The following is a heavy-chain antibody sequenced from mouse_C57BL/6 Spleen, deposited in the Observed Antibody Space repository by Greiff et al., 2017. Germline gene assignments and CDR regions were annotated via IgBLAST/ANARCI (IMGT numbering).Heavy chain of an antibody. Sequence: EVQGVESGGGLVKPGGSLKLSCAASGFTFSSYAMSWVRQTPEKRLEWVATISDGGSYTYYPDNVKGRFTISRDNAKNNLYLQMSHLESEDTAMYYCARDGGVTTEYYAMDYWGQGTSVTVSA. J-gene: IGHJ4*01. D-gene: IGHD2-2*01. CDR3: ARDGGVTTEYYAMDY. CDR2: ISDGGSYT. CDR1: GFTFSSYA. V-gene: IGHV5-4*01.